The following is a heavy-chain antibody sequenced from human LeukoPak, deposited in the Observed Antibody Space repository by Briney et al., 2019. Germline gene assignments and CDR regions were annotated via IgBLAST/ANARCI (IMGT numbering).Heavy chain of an antibody. Sequence: PGGSLRLSCAASGFTFSRYNMNWVRQAPGKGLEWVSSISSGSSFINYADSVKGRFTISRDNAKNSLYLQMNSLRAEDTAVYYCAREGRGYSLAYWGQGTLVTVSS. D-gene: IGHD5-18*01. J-gene: IGHJ4*02. V-gene: IGHV3-21*01. CDR1: GFTFSRYN. CDR3: AREGRGYSLAY. CDR2: ISSGSSFI.